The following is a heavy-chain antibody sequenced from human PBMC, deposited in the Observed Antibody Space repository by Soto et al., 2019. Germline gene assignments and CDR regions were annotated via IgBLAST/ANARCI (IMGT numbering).Heavy chain of an antibody. V-gene: IGHV3-66*01. Sequence: GGSLRLSCAASGFTVSSNYMSWVRQAPGKGLEWVSVIYSGGSTYYADSVKGRFTISRDNSKNTLYLQMNSLRAEDTAVYYCARDLKAAAADNWFDPWGQGTLVTVSS. D-gene: IGHD6-13*01. J-gene: IGHJ5*02. CDR1: GFTVSSNY. CDR2: IYSGGST. CDR3: ARDLKAAAADNWFDP.